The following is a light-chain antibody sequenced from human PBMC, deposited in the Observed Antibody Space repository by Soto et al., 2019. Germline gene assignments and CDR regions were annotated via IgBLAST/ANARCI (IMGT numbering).Light chain of an antibody. Sequence: LTQSPGTLSVSPGERATLSCWASQSVLTSFAWYQQKPGQAPRLLIYGASTRASGIPDRFSASGSGTDFTFTIDRLEPEDSAVYFCQQYISEPFTFGPWTKVELK. CDR3: QQYISEPFT. V-gene: IGKV3-20*01. J-gene: IGKJ3*01. CDR2: GAS. CDR1: QSVLTS.